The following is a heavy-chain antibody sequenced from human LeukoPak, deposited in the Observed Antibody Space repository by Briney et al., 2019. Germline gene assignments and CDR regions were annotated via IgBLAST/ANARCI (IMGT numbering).Heavy chain of an antibody. Sequence: VASVKVSCKASGGTFSSYAISWVRQAPGQGLEWMGGIIPIFGTANYAQKFQGRVTITADESTSTAYMELSSLRSEDTAVYYCARPGSARYCSSTSCYSDAFDIWGQGTMVTVSS. CDR1: GGTFSSYA. CDR2: IIPIFGTA. V-gene: IGHV1-69*13. D-gene: IGHD2-2*01. CDR3: ARPGSARYCSSTSCYSDAFDI. J-gene: IGHJ3*02.